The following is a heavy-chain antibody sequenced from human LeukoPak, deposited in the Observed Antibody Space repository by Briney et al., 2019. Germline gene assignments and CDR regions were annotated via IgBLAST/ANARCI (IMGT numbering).Heavy chain of an antibody. CDR3: ARVYELREEDYFYYYMDV. CDR1: GFTFDDYG. CDR2: INWNGGST. V-gene: IGHV3-20*04. D-gene: IGHD5/OR15-5a*01. Sequence: GGSLRLSCAASGFTFDDYGMNWVRQAPGKGLEWVSGINWNGGSTGYADSVKGRFTISRDNAKNSLYLQMNSLRAEDTALYYCARVYELREEDYFYYYMDVWGKGTTVTVSS. J-gene: IGHJ6*03.